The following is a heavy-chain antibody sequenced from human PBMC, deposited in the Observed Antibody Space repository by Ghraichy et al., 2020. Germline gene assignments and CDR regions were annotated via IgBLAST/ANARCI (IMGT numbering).Heavy chain of an antibody. CDR3: TYDYVWGSSHWGYFQH. CDR1: GFTFSSYG. CDR2: IRYDGSNK. J-gene: IGHJ1*01. Sequence: GGSLRLSCAASGFTFSSYGMHWVRQAPGKGLEWVAFIRYDGSNKYYADSVKGRFTISRDNSKNTLYLQMNSLRAEDTAVYYCTYDYVWGSSHWGYFQHWGQGTLVTVSS. D-gene: IGHD3-16*01. V-gene: IGHV3-30*02.